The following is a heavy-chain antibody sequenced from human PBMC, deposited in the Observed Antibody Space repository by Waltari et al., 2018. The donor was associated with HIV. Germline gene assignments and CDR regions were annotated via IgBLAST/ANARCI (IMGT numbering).Heavy chain of an antibody. CDR3: AREGGMTTVTTGGYYFDY. J-gene: IGHJ4*02. D-gene: IGHD4-17*01. CDR2: ISSSSSYI. V-gene: IGHV3-21*01. Sequence: LEWVSSISSSSSYIYYADSVKGRFTISRDNAKNSLYLQMNSLRAEDTAVYYCAREGGMTTVTTGGYYFDYWGQGTLVTVSS.